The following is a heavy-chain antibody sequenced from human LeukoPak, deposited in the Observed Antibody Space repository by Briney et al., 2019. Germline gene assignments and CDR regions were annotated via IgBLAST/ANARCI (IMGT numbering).Heavy chain of an antibody. J-gene: IGHJ4*02. CDR1: GYALSELS. V-gene: IGHV1-24*01. D-gene: IGHD3-10*01. Sequence: ASVKVSCKVSGYALSELSMYWVRQGPGKGLEWMGSFDHENDETTYAQKFQGRIRMTEDTSTQTAYMELSGLRSDDTAIYYCATDGTGRYSVDCWGQGTLVTVSS. CDR2: FDHENDET. CDR3: ATDGTGRYSVDC.